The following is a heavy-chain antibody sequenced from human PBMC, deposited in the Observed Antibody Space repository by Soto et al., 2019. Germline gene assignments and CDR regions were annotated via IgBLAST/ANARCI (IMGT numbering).Heavy chain of an antibody. CDR3: ARGRPVPY. J-gene: IGHJ4*02. CDR2: VNQDGSEK. Sequence: EVQLVESGGGLVQPGGSLRLSCAASGFTFIIYWMSWVRQAPGKGLEWVANVNQDGSEKFYVDSVKGRFTISRDNAMNTMYMQMNSLRAEDTAVYYCARGRPVPYWGQGTLVTVSS. CDR1: GFTFIIYW. V-gene: IGHV3-7*01. D-gene: IGHD3-10*01.